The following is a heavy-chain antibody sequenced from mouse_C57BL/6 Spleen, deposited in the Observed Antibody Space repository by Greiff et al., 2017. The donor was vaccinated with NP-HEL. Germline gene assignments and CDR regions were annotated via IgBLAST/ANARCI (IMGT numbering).Heavy chain of an antibody. V-gene: IGHV5-4*01. CDR2: ISDGGSYT. D-gene: IGHD2-4*01. CDR1: GFTFSSYA. CDR3: ARVDDYDGFAY. Sequence: EVQRVESGGGLVKPGGSLKLSCAASGFTFSSYAMSWVRQTPEKRLEWVATISDGGSYTYYPDNVKGRFTISRDNAKNNLYLQMSHLKSEDTAMYYCARVDDYDGFAYWGQGTLVTVSA. J-gene: IGHJ3*01.